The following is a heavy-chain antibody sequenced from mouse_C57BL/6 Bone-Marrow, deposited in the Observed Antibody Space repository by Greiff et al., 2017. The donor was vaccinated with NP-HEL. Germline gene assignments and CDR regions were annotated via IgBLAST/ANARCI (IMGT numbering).Heavy chain of an antibody. CDR1: GFTFTDYY. J-gene: IGHJ3*01. V-gene: IGHV7-3*01. D-gene: IGHD4-1*01. CDR2: IRNKANGYTT. CDR3: ARSANWDPFAY. Sequence: DVMLVESGGGLVQPGGSLSLSCAASGFTFTDYYMSWVRQPPGKALEWLGFIRNKANGYTTEYSASVKGRFTISRDNSQSILYLQMNALRAEDGATYYCARSANWDPFAYWGQGTLVTVSA.